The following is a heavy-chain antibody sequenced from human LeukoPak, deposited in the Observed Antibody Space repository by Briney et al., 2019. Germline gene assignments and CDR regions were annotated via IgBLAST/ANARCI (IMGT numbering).Heavy chain of an antibody. J-gene: IGHJ3*02. D-gene: IGHD4-23*01. CDR1: GFTFSSYA. V-gene: IGHV3-30-3*01. CDR3: ARETPDKGRWSHALDI. Sequence: GGSLRLSCAASGFTFSSYAMHWVRQAPGKGLEWVAVISYDGSNKYYADSVKGRFTISRDNSKNTLYLQMNSLRAEDTAVYYCARETPDKGRWSHALDIWGQGTMVTVSS. CDR2: ISYDGSNK.